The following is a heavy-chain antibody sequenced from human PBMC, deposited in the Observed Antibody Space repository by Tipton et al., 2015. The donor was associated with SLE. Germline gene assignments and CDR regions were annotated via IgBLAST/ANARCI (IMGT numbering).Heavy chain of an antibody. CDR3: AKDQENYYDTGAYDS. D-gene: IGHD3-22*01. J-gene: IGHJ4*02. Sequence: SLRLSCVASEFTFSMYNMYWVRQAPGKGLEWVAFIRYDSTDKYYADSVKGRFTISRDSSKNTLFLQLNSLRPEDTAVYYCAKDQENYYDTGAYDSWGQGTLVTVSS. CDR1: EFTFSMYN. V-gene: IGHV3-30*02. CDR2: IRYDSTDK.